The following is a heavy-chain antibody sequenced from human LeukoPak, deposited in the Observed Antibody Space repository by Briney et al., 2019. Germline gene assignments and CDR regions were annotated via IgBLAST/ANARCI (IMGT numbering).Heavy chain of an antibody. J-gene: IGHJ4*02. CDR3: ARGGSYYAEYYFDY. V-gene: IGHV3-20*01. CDR1: GFTFDDYG. CDR2: INWNGGST. D-gene: IGHD1-26*01. Sequence: GGSLRLSCAASGFTFDDYGMSWVSQAPGKGLEWVSGINWNGGSTSHADSVKGRFTIARDNARNSLYLQVNSLRAEDTALYHCARGGSYYAEYYFDYWGQGTLVTVSS.